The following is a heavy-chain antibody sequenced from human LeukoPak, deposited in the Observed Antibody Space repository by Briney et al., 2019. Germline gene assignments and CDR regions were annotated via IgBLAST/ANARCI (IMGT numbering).Heavy chain of an antibody. V-gene: IGHV4-59*08. J-gene: IGHJ3*02. CDR3: ARPRKHAFDI. Sequence: ETLSLTCTVSGGSISSYYWSWIRQPPGKGLEWIGYIYYSGSTNYNPSLKSRVTISVDTSKNQFSLKLSSVTAADTAVYYCARPRKHAFDIWGRGTMVTVSS. CDR1: GGSISSYY. CDR2: IYYSGST.